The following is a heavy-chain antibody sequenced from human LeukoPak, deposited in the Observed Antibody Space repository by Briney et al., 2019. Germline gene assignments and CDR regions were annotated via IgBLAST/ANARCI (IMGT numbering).Heavy chain of an antibody. V-gene: IGHV4-38-2*02. Sequence: SETLSLTCTVSGYSISSGYYWGWIRQPPGKGLEWIGSIYHSGSTYYNPSLKSRVTISVDTSKNQFSLKLSSVTAADTAVYYCAREQRTMEPDNWFDPWGQGTLVTVSS. CDR2: IYHSGST. CDR3: AREQRTMEPDNWFDP. CDR1: GYSISSGYY. J-gene: IGHJ5*02. D-gene: IGHD3-10*01.